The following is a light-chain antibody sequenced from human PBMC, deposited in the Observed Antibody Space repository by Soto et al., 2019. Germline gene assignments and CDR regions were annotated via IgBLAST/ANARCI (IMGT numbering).Light chain of an antibody. V-gene: IGKV3-15*01. J-gene: IGKJ2*01. CDR2: GAS. Sequence: EIVMTQSPATLSVSPGERATLSCRASQSVTISLAWYQQKPGQAPTLLIYGASSRATGTPVRFSGSGSGTEFTLTISSLQSEDFAVYYCQQYNDWPRTFGQGATGDIK. CDR3: QQYNDWPRT. CDR1: QSVTIS.